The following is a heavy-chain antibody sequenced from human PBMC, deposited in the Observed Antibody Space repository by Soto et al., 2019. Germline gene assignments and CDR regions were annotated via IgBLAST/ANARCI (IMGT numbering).Heavy chain of an antibody. Sequence: PSETLSLTCAVSGESISSGYYWAWIRQPPGKWLECIASIYHSGTTYYNPSLKSRVTISVDTSKNQFSLKLTSVTAADTAVYYCARGGRIGSRLLSAFDPWGQGTLLTGSS. CDR3: ARGGRIGSRLLSAFDP. D-gene: IGHD6-13*01. J-gene: IGHJ5*02. CDR2: IYHSGTT. V-gene: IGHV4-38-2*01. CDR1: GESISSGYY.